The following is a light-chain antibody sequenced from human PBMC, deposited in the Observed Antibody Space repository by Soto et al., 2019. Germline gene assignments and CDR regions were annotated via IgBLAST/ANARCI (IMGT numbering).Light chain of an antibody. CDR3: QQSSKWPIT. V-gene: IGKV3D-15*01. CDR1: QDIYNI. Sequence: EIVMTQSPATLSVSPGERATLSCRASQDIYNILAWYQQKPGQAPRLPIYDASTRATGIPARFSGSGSGTEFTLTISSLQSEDFAVYYCQQSSKWPITFGQGTRLEIK. CDR2: DAS. J-gene: IGKJ5*01.